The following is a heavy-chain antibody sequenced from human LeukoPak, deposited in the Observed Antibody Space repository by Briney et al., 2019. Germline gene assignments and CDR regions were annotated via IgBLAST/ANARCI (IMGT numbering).Heavy chain of an antibody. CDR3: TRGAGGGDYDLDY. CDR2: IRSKPFGGTA. CDR1: GFTFGGFG. V-gene: IGHV3-49*03. Sequence: GGSLRLSCTASGFTFGGFGMSWFCQAPGKGLEWVGSIRSKPFGGTAEYAASVKGRFTLSRDDSKSIAYLQMNTLETEDTAVYYCTRGAGGGDYDLDYWGQGTLVTVSS. D-gene: IGHD4-17*01. J-gene: IGHJ4*02.